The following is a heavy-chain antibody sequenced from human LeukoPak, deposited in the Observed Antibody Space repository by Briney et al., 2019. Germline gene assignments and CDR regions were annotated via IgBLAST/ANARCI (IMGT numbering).Heavy chain of an antibody. J-gene: IGHJ4*02. V-gene: IGHV3-23*01. CDR1: GFTFSSYS. Sequence: GGSLRLSCAASGFTFSSYSMTWVRQAPGKGLEWVSAISGSGGTTYYADSVKGRFTISRDNSKNTLFLQMKSLRVDDTALYYCGKAALWFGEFVPGWGQGALVTVSS. CDR3: GKAALWFGEFVPG. CDR2: ISGSGGTT. D-gene: IGHD3-10*01.